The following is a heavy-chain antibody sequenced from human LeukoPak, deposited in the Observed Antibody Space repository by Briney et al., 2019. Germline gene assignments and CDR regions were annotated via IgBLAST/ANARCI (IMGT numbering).Heavy chain of an antibody. Sequence: GESLEISCTASGYNFGSYWIGWVRQMPGKGLEWMGIIYPGDSDTRYSPSFQGQVTISADKSISTAYLQLSSLKASDTAIYYCAKHGKYSSGSHYFDYWGQGTLVTVSS. J-gene: IGHJ4*02. CDR2: IYPGDSDT. D-gene: IGHD6-19*01. CDR3: AKHGKYSSGSHYFDY. V-gene: IGHV5-51*01. CDR1: GYNFGSYW.